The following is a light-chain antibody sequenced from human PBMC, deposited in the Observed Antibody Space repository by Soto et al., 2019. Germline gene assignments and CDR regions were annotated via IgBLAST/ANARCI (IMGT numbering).Light chain of an antibody. CDR1: QSVSSSY. CDR2: GAS. Sequence: EIVLTQSPGTLSLSPGERATLSCRASQSVSSSYLAWYQQKPGQTPRLLIYGASNRATGIPDRFSGSGSGTDVTLTINRLEPEDFAVYYCLQYDTSPFTFGPGTKVDV. V-gene: IGKV3-20*01. J-gene: IGKJ3*01. CDR3: LQYDTSPFT.